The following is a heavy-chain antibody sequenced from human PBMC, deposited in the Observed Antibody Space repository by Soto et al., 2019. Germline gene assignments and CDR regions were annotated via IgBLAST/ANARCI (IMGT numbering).Heavy chain of an antibody. V-gene: IGHV1-3*01. CDR3: ARERTVAGNDY. Sequence: ASVKVSCKASGYTFTSYAMHWVRQAPGQRLEWMGWINAGNGITIYSQKFQGRVTITRDTSASTAYMELSSLRSEDTAVYYCARERTVAGNDYWGQGTLVTV. CDR1: GYTFTSYA. J-gene: IGHJ4*02. CDR2: INAGNGIT. D-gene: IGHD6-19*01.